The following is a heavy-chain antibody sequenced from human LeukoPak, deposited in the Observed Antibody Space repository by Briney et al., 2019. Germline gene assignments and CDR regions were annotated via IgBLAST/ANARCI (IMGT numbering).Heavy chain of an antibody. Sequence: GASVTVSFKASGYTFTNYAMNWVRQAPGQGLEWMGWINTQTGNPTYAQGFTGRVVFYLDTSVSTAYLQISSLKAEDTAVYYCASRRGYYDSSGYYYVGEENDAFDIWGQGTMVTVSS. CDR3: ASRRGYYDSSGYYYVGEENDAFDI. V-gene: IGHV7-4-1*02. CDR1: GYTFTNYA. CDR2: INTQTGNP. D-gene: IGHD3-22*01. J-gene: IGHJ3*02.